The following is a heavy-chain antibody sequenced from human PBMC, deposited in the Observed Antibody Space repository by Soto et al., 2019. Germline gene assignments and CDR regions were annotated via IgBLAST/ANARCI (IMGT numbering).Heavy chain of an antibody. D-gene: IGHD4-17*01. J-gene: IGHJ6*02. CDR2: LYPGDSDT. CDR3: ARQAPGTPTAGDDHYGMDV. CDR1: GYSFTTYW. Sequence: GESLKISRKGSGYSFTTYWIGWVRQMPGKGLEWMGILYPGDSDTRYSPSFQGQVTISADKSISTAYLQWSSLKASDTAIYYCARQAPGTPTAGDDHYGMDVGGQGTTVTVSS. V-gene: IGHV5-51*01.